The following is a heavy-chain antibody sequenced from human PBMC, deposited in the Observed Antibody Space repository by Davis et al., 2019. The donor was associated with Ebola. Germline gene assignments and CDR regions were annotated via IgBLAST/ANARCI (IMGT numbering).Heavy chain of an antibody. V-gene: IGHV3-53*01. J-gene: IGHJ4*02. Sequence: GESLKISCAASGFTVSSNYMSWVRQAPGKGLEWVSVIYSGGSTYYADSLKGRFTISRDNAKNSLYLQMNSLRAEDTAVYYCAREGRGYMYGFDYWGQGALVTVSS. CDR3: AREGRGYMYGFDY. CDR2: IYSGGST. CDR1: GFTVSSNY. D-gene: IGHD5-18*01.